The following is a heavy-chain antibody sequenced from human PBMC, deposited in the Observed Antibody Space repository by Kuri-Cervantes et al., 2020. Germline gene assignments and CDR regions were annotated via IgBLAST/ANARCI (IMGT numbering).Heavy chain of an antibody. CDR2: FDPEDGET. Sequence: ASVKVSCKVSGYTLTELSMHWVRQAPGKGLEWMGGFDPEDGETIYAQKFQGRVTMTRDTSTSTVYMELSSLRSEDTAVYYCARDHLRDSPMQQLDLQLYYYGMDVCGQGTTVTVSS. CDR3: ARDHLRDSPMQQLDLQLYYYGMDV. J-gene: IGHJ6*02. V-gene: IGHV1-24*01. D-gene: IGHD6-13*01. CDR1: GYTLTELS.